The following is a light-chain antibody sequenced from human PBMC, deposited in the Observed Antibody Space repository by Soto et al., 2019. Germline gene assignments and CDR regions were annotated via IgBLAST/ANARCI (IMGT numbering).Light chain of an antibody. V-gene: IGKV1-5*01. Sequence: DIQMTQSPSTLSASVGDSITITCRASQSINNWLAWYQQKVGKAPKILIYDASSLQSGVPSRFSGSGSGTEFTLTISSLQPDDFATYYCQQYNSYQWTFGQGTKVEIK. J-gene: IGKJ1*01. CDR3: QQYNSYQWT. CDR2: DAS. CDR1: QSINNW.